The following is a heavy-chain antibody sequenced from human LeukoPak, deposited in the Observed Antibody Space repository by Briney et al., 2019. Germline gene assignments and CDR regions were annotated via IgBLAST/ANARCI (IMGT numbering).Heavy chain of an antibody. D-gene: IGHD3-10*01. CDR2: IRSKANSYAT. Sequence: PGGSLRLSCAASGFTFSSYGMHWVRQASGKGLEWVGRIRSKANSYATAYAASVKGRFTISRDDSKNTAYLQMNSLKTEDTAVYYCTSLDYYDGFDIWGQGTMVTVSS. CDR1: GFTFSSYG. V-gene: IGHV3-73*01. J-gene: IGHJ3*02. CDR3: TSLDYYDGFDI.